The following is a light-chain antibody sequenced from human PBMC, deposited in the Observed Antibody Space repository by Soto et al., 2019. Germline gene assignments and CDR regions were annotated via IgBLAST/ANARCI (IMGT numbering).Light chain of an antibody. CDR3: QQFNSYLRT. CDR1: QGISSA. J-gene: IGKJ4*01. V-gene: IGKV1-13*02. CDR2: DAS. Sequence: ASQLTQSPSSLSASVGDRVTITCRASQGISSALAWYQQKPGKAPKLLIYDASSLESGVPSRFSGSGSGTYFTLTISSLQPEDFQTYYCQQFNSYLRTFGGGTKVEIK.